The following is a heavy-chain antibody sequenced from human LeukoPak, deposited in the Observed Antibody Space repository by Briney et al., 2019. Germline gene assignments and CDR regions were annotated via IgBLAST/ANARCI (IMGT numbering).Heavy chain of an antibody. CDR3: ARDLGGVTNAFDI. D-gene: IGHD4-17*01. CDR2: IYCSGST. V-gene: IGHV4-59*01. CDR1: GGSISTYY. J-gene: IGHJ3*02. Sequence: PSETLSLTCTVSGGSISTYYWSWIRQPPGKGLEWIGYIYCSGSTNYNPSLKSRVTISVDTSKNQFSLKLSSVTAADTAVYYCARDLGGVTNAFDIWGQGTMVTVSS.